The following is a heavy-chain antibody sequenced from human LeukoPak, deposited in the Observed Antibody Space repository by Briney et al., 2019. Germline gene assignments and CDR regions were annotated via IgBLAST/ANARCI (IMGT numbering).Heavy chain of an antibody. CDR3: ARSPQLLWFDP. Sequence: PSQTLSLTCTVSGGSISSGSYYWSWIRQPAGKGLEWIGRIYTSGSTNYNPSLKSRVTISVDTSKNPFSPKLSSVTAADTAVYYCARSPQLLWFDPWGQGTLVTVSS. V-gene: IGHV4-61*02. J-gene: IGHJ5*02. CDR2: IYTSGST. CDR1: GGSISSGSYY. D-gene: IGHD6-6*01.